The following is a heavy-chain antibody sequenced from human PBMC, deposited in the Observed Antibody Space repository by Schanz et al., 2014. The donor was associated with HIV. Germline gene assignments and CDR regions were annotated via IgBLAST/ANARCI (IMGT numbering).Heavy chain of an antibody. D-gene: IGHD2-2*01. CDR1: GGSISSSSYY. Sequence: QVQLQESGPGLVKPSETLSLTCTVSGGSISSSSYYWGWIRQPPGKGLEWIGSIYYSGSTYYNPSLKSRVTISLDTSNNQFSLRRSSVTAADTAVYYCARHRCSSTSCYYYYYGMDVWGQGTTVTVSS. CDR3: ARHRCSSTSCYYYYYGMDV. J-gene: IGHJ6*02. V-gene: IGHV4-39*01. CDR2: IYYSGST.